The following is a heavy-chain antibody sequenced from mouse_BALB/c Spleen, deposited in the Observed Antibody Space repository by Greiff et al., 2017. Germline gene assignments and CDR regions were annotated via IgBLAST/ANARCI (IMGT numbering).Heavy chain of an antibody. V-gene: IGHV2-9-2*01. D-gene: IGHD2-14*01. CDR1: GFSLTSYD. J-gene: IGHJ4*01. CDR3: VRDQRRYDAYAMDY. CDR2: IWTGGGT. Sequence: VHLVESGPGLVAPSQSLSITCTVSGFSLTSYDISWIRQPPGKGLEWLGVIWTGGGTNYNSAFMSRLSISKDNSKSQVFLKMNSLQTDDTAIYYCVRDQRRYDAYAMDYWGQGTSVTVSS.